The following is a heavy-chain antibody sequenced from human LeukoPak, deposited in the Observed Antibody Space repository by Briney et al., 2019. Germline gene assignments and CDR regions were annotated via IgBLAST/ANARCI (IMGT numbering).Heavy chain of an antibody. J-gene: IGHJ2*01. CDR1: GFSFSSYS. V-gene: IGHV3-48*04. Sequence: GGSLRLSCAASGFSFSSYSMNWVRQAPGKGLEWVSYISDSSSTIYYADSVKGRFTISRDNARNSLFLQMNGLRVEDTAVYYCTRRISQGKSTYWYFDHWGRGTLVTVSS. CDR3: TRRISQGKSTYWYFDH. D-gene: IGHD2/OR15-2a*01. CDR2: ISDSSSTI.